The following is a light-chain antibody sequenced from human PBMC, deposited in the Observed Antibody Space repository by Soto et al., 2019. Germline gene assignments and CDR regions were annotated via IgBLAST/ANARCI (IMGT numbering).Light chain of an antibody. CDR1: SSDVGGYNY. CDR3: CSYAGNDNFYV. Sequence: QSVLTQPPSASGSPGQSVTISCTGTSSDVGGYNYVSWYQQHPGKAPKLMIYEFSRRPSGVPDRFSGSRSANTAFLTVSGLQADDEADYYCCSYAGNDNFYVFGTGTKVTVL. CDR2: EFS. J-gene: IGLJ1*01. V-gene: IGLV2-8*01.